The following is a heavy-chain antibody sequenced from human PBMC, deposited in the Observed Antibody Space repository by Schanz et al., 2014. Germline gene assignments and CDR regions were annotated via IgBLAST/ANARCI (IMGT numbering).Heavy chain of an antibody. V-gene: IGHV3-48*01. CDR2: IRSSSTPI. Sequence: EVQLVESGGGLIQPGGSLRLSCAASGFGFSSYSMNWVRQAPGKGPEWVSYIRSSSTPIYYADSVKGRFTMSRDNAKNSVFLQMNSLRAEDTAVYYCARIGGSVFDYWAQGTLVTVSS. CDR1: GFGFSSYS. D-gene: IGHD3-10*01. J-gene: IGHJ4*02. CDR3: ARIGGSVFDY.